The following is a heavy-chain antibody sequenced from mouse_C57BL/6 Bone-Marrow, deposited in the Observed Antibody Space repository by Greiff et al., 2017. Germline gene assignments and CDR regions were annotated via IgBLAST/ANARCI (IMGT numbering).Heavy chain of an antibody. Sequence: DVKLVESGGGLVKPGGSLKLSCAASGFTFSSYAMSWVRQTPEKRLEWVATISDGGSYTYYPDNVKGRFTISRDNAKNNLYLQMSHLKSEDTAMYYGASANYDGSSSFDDWGTGTTVTVSS. J-gene: IGHJ1*03. D-gene: IGHD1-1*01. V-gene: IGHV5-4*03. CDR3: ASANYDGSSSFDD. CDR1: GFTFSSYA. CDR2: ISDGGSYT.